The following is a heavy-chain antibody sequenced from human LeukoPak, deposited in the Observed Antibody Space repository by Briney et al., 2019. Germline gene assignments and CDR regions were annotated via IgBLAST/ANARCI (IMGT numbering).Heavy chain of an antibody. Sequence: ASVKVSCKASGYTFTIYDINWVRQATGQGLEWMGWMNPNSGNTGYAQKFQGRVTITRNTSISTAYMELSSLRFEDTAVYYCARGLLGFMRSDYSNYWDNWFDPWGQGTLVTVSS. D-gene: IGHD4-11*01. V-gene: IGHV1-8*03. CDR2: MNPNSGNT. CDR3: ARGLLGFMRSDYSNYWDNWFDP. CDR1: GYTFTIYD. J-gene: IGHJ5*02.